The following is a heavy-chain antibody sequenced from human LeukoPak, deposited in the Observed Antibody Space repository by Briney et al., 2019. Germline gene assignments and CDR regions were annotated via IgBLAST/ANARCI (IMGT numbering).Heavy chain of an antibody. CDR1: GGSISSYY. CDR3: ARDRGGYYFDY. J-gene: IGHJ4*02. V-gene: IGHV4-59*01. CDR2: IYYSGST. D-gene: IGHD3-10*01. Sequence: SETLSLTCTVSGGSISSYYWSWIRQPPGKGLEWIGYIYYSGSTNYNPSLKSRVTISVDTSKNQFSLKLSSVTAADTAVYYCARDRGGYYFDYWGQGTLVTVSS.